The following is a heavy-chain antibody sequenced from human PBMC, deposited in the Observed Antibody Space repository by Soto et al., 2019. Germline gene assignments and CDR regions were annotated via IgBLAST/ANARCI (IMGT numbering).Heavy chain of an antibody. CDR1: GGTFSSYT. V-gene: IGHV1-69*08. J-gene: IGHJ2*01. Sequence: QVQLVQSGAEVKKPGSSVKVSCKASGGTFSSYTISWVRQAPGQGLEWMGRIIPIVGLANYAQKFQGKATIPAEQSTSTAYMELSSLRSEDTAVYYCAREHDFGDHAIPPRYFDLSGRGTLVTVSS. D-gene: IGHD4-17*01. CDR3: AREHDFGDHAIPPRYFDL. CDR2: IIPIVGLA.